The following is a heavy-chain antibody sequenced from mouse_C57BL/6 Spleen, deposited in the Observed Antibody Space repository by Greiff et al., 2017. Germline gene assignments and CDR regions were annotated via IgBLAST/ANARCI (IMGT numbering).Heavy chain of an antibody. Sequence: EVQLQQSGPELVKPGASVKIPCKASGYTFTDYNMEWVKQSHGKSLEWIGDINPNNGGTIYNQKFKGKATLTVDKSSNTAYMELRSLTSEDTAVYYCAGGPRVGFAYWGQGTLVTVSA. V-gene: IGHV1-18*01. CDR2: INPNNGGT. J-gene: IGHJ3*01. D-gene: IGHD1-1*02. CDR1: GYTFTDYN. CDR3: AGGPRVGFAY.